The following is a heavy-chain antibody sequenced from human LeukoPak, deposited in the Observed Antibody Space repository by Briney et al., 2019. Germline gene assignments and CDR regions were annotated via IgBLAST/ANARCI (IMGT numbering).Heavy chain of an antibody. CDR1: GGTFSSYA. D-gene: IGHD3-3*01. CDR3: ARDSRITIFGVVSSGYGMDV. Sequence: SVKVSCKASGGTFSSYAISWVRQAPGQGLEWMGGIIPIFGTANYARKFQGRVTITADESTSTAYMELSSLRSEDTAVYYCARDSRITIFGVVSSGYGMDVWGQGTTVTVSS. J-gene: IGHJ6*02. CDR2: IIPIFGTA. V-gene: IGHV1-69*13.